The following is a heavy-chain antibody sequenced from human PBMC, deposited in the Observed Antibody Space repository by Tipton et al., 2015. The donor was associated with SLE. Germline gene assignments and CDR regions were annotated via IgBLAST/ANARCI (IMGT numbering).Heavy chain of an antibody. J-gene: IGHJ3*02. Sequence: SGFRFSNYGMHWVRQAPGKGLEWVAVIWPDGSTQVYLDSVRGRFTISRDNSKNTLSLQMNDVTDEDTAVYYCVRDSLGSGSEFDAFDIWGQGPMVTVSS. D-gene: IGHD3-10*01. CDR2: IWPDGSTQ. CDR3: VRDSLGSGSEFDAFDI. V-gene: IGHV3-33*01. CDR1: GFRFSNYG.